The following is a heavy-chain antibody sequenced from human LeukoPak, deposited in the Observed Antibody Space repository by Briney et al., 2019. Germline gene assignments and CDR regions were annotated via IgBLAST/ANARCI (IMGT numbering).Heavy chain of an antibody. J-gene: IGHJ3*02. CDR2: IYYSGST. V-gene: IGHV4-39*01. CDR3: ARRAIVGATRPWDAFDI. D-gene: IGHD1-26*01. CDR1: GGSISSSSYY. Sequence: SETLSLTCTVSGGSISSSSYYWGWIRQPPGKGLEWIGSIYYSGSTYYNPSLKSRVTISVDTSKNQFSLKLSSVAAADTAVYYCARRAIVGATRPWDAFDIWGQGTMVTVSS.